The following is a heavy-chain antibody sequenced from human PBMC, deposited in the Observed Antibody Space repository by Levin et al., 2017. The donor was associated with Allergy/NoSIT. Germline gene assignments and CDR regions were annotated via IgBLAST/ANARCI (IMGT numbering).Heavy chain of an antibody. V-gene: IGHV1-2*02. Sequence: ASVKVPCKASGYTFTGYYMHWVRQAPGQGLEWMGWINPNGGDTNYAQKFQGRVAMTRDTSISTAYMELNSLRSDDTAMYYCARWIVGNWFDPWGQGTLVTVSS. CDR2: INPNGGDT. CDR3: ARWIVGNWFDP. J-gene: IGHJ5*02. CDR1: GYTFTGYY. D-gene: IGHD1-26*01.